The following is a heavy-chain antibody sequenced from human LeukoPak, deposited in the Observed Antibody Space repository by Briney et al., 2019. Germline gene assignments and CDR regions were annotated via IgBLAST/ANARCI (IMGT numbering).Heavy chain of an antibody. CDR3: ALRGRRRDQVNTDY. CDR2: INHSGST. V-gene: IGHV4-34*01. CDR1: GGSFSGYY. J-gene: IGHJ4*02. Sequence: PSETLSLTCAVYGGSFSGYYWSWIRQPPGKGLEWIGEINHSGSTNYNPSLKSRVTISVDTSKNQFSLKLSSVTAADTAVYYCALRGRRRDQVNTDYWGQGTLVTVSS. D-gene: IGHD1-1*01.